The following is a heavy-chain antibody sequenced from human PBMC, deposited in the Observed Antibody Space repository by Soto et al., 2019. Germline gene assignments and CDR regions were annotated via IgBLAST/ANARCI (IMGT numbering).Heavy chain of an antibody. CDR1: GGSTRSRDW. V-gene: IGHV4-4*02. J-gene: IGHJ4*02. CDR3: ALISSAGRGNY. CDR2: SFPGGNT. D-gene: IGHD3-22*01. Sequence: QVQLQESGPGLVEPSGTLSLTCAVSGGSTRSRDWWSWVRQSPGKGLEWIGESFPGGNTNYNPSLRSRVTITTDKSKNQFSLKLSSVTAADTAVYYCALISSAGRGNYWGQGTLVTVSS.